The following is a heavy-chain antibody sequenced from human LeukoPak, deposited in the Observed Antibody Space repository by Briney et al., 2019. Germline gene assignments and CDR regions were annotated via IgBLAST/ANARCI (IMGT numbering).Heavy chain of an antibody. Sequence: SQTLSLTCTVSGGSISSGSYHWSWIRQPAGKGLEWIGRIYTSGSTNYNPSLKSRVTISVDTSKNQFSLKLSSVTAADTAVYYCARDPYCSGGSCYSYWGQGTLVTVSS. CDR1: GGSISSGSYH. D-gene: IGHD2-15*01. V-gene: IGHV4-61*02. CDR2: IYTSGST. J-gene: IGHJ4*02. CDR3: ARDPYCSGGSCYSY.